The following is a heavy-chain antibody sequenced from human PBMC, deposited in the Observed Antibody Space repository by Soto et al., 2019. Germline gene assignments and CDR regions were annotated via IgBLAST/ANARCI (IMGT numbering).Heavy chain of an antibody. CDR3: TKSHRLYNKNDCGAFDI. CDR1: GFIFSTYA. D-gene: IGHD2-21*02. CDR2: ISVSGETT. Sequence: EVQLLESGGNLEQPVGSLRLSCAASGFIFSTYAMTWVRQAPGKGPKWVSHISVSGETTHHADSVKGRFTISRDNSLNTLYLQIISLRAEDTAVYYCTKSHRLYNKNDCGAFDIRGQGTMVTVSA. J-gene: IGHJ3*02. V-gene: IGHV3-23*01.